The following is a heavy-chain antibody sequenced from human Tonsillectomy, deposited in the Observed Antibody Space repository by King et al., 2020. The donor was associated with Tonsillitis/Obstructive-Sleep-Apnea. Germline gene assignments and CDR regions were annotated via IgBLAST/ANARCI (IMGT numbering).Heavy chain of an antibody. CDR3: ANDKTKTKTWNYGTPSAY. D-gene: IGHD1-7*01. CDR1: GFTFDDYA. Sequence: VQLVESGGGLVQPGRSLRLSCAASGFTFDDYAMHWVRQVPGKGLEWVSSISWNSGTKGYADSVKGRFTISRDNAKNSLYLQMNSLRSVDTALYYCANDKTKTKTWNYGTPSAYWGQGALVTVSS. J-gene: IGHJ4*02. V-gene: IGHV3-9*01. CDR2: ISWNSGTK.